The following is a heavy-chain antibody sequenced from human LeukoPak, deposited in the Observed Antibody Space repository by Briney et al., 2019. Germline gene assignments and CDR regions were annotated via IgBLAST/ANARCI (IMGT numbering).Heavy chain of an antibody. CDR3: ATHTGYFDY. D-gene: IGHD4-17*01. Sequence: GGSLRLSCAASGLTFSSYAMHWVRQAPGKGLEWVAVISYDGSNKYYADSVKGRFTISRDNSKNTLYLQMNSLRGEDSAVYYCATHTGYFDYWGQGTLVTVSS. CDR2: ISYDGSNK. V-gene: IGHV3-30-3*01. J-gene: IGHJ4*02. CDR1: GLTFSSYA.